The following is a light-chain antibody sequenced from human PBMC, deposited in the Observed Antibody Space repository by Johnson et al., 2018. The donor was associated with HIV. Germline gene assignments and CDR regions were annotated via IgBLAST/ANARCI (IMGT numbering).Light chain of an antibody. CDR2: ENN. J-gene: IGLJ1*01. CDR1: SSNIGNNY. CDR3: GTWDSSLSAYV. V-gene: IGLV1-51*01. Sequence: QSVLTQPPSVSAPPGQKVTISCSGSSSNIGNNYVSWYQQVPGTAPKLLIYENNRRPSGIPDRFSGSKSGTSATLGIAGLQTGDEADYYCGTWDSSLSAYVFGTGTKVTVL.